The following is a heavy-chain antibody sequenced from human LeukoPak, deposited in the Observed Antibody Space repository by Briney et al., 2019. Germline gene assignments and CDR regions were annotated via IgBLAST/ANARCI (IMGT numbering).Heavy chain of an antibody. CDR3: ARQYSGYDFQSD. CDR1: GGSFSGYY. D-gene: IGHD5-12*01. J-gene: IGHJ4*02. Sequence: SETLSLTCAVYGGSFSGYYWSWIRQPAGKGLEWIGRIYTSGSTNYNPSLKSRVTMSVDTSKNQFSLRLSSVTAADTAVYYCARQYSGYDFQSDWGQGTLVTVSP. CDR2: IYTSGST. V-gene: IGHV4-59*10.